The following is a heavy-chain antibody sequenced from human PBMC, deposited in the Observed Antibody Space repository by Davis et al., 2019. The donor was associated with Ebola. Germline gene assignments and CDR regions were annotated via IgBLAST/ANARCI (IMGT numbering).Heavy chain of an antibody. D-gene: IGHD2-2*02. V-gene: IGHV4-31*03. J-gene: IGHJ5*02. CDR2: IYYSGST. CDR1: GGSISSGGYY. CDR3: ARVSRVPAAIWFDP. Sequence: PSETLSLTCTVSGGSISSGGYYWSWIRQHPGKGLEWIGYIYYSGSTYYNPSLKSRVTISVDTSKNQFPLKLSSVTAADTAVYYCARVSRVPAAIWFDPWGQGTLVTVSS.